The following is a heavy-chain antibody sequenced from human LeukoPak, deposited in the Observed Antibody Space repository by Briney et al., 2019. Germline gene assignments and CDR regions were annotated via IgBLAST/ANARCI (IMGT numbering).Heavy chain of an antibody. Sequence: GGPLRLSCAASGFTFSNYAMSWVRQAPGKGLEWVSAISGGAGSTYYADSVKGRFTVSRDNSKNTLYLQMNSLRAEDTAVYYCAKEFGGSSNDYWGQGTLVTVSS. V-gene: IGHV3-23*01. CDR1: GFTFSNYA. CDR2: ISGGAGST. J-gene: IGHJ4*02. CDR3: AKEFGGSSNDY. D-gene: IGHD6-6*01.